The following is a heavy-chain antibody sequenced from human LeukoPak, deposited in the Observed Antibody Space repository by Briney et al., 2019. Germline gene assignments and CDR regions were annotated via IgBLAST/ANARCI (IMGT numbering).Heavy chain of an antibody. J-gene: IGHJ3*02. Sequence: GGSLRLSCAASGFTFSDYYMSWIRQAPGKGLEWVSAISGSGGSTYYADSVKGRFTISRDNSKNTLYLQMNSLRAEDTAVYYCAKDIQGAFDIWGQGTMVTVSS. CDR2: ISGSGGST. CDR1: GFTFSDYY. V-gene: IGHV3-23*01. CDR3: AKDIQGAFDI.